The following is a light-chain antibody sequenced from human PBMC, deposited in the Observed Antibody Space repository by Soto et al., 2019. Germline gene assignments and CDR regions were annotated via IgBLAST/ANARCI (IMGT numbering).Light chain of an antibody. Sequence: EIVMTQSPATLSVSPGERATLSCRASQSVSSNLAWYQQKPGQAPRLLIYGASTRATGIPARFSGSGSGTEFTLTISSRQSEDFAVYYGQQYNNWPPETFGQGTKVEIK. CDR3: QQYNNWPPET. CDR1: QSVSSN. J-gene: IGKJ1*01. CDR2: GAS. V-gene: IGKV3-15*01.